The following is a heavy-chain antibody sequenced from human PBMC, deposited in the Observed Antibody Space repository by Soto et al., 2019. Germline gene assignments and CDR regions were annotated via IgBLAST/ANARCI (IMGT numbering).Heavy chain of an antibody. CDR1: GFTFNNYA. J-gene: IGHJ4*02. V-gene: IGHV3-30-3*01. CDR2: VSYDGSKQ. Sequence: QVQLVESGGGVVQPGRSLRVSCAASGFTFNNYAMHWVRQAPGKGLEWVAVVSYDGSKQFYADSVEGRFTISRDSSKSTLYLHMDNLRDEDTAVYYCARDRVYYYDNSGYYNFDYWGQGTLVTVSS. CDR3: ARDRVYYYDNSGYYNFDY. D-gene: IGHD3-22*01.